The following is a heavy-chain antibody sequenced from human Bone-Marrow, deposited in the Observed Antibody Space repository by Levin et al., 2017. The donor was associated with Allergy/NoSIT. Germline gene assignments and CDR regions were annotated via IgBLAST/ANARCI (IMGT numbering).Heavy chain of an antibody. J-gene: IGHJ6*02. D-gene: IGHD2-8*01. CDR2: IIPIFGTA. Sequence: ASVKVSCKASGGTFSSYAINWVRQAPGQGLEWMGGIIPIFGTANYAQKFQGRVTITADESTSPAYMELSSLRSEDTAMYYCARLTVDAPSYFYYGVDVWGQGTTVTVSS. CDR1: GGTFSSYA. V-gene: IGHV1-69*13. CDR3: ARLTVDAPSYFYYGVDV.